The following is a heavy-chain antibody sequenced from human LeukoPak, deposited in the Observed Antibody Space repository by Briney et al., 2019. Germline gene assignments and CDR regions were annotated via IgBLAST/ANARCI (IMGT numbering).Heavy chain of an antibody. CDR3: ARDYSSRAPEYFQH. Sequence: ASVKVSCKASGYTFTSYDINWVRQATGQGLEWMGWMNPNSGNTGYAQKFQGRVTMTRNTSISTAYMELSSLRSEDTAVYYCARDYSSRAPEYFQHWGQGTLVTVSS. CDR2: MNPNSGNT. V-gene: IGHV1-8*01. CDR1: GYTFTSYD. J-gene: IGHJ1*01. D-gene: IGHD6-13*01.